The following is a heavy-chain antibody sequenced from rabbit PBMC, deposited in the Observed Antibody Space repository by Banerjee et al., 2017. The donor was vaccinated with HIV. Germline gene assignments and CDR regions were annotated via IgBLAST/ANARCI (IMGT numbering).Heavy chain of an antibody. CDR2: IGTGSGST. CDR3: ARDLAGVIGWNFGL. CDR1: GSDISISYY. D-gene: IGHD4-1*01. V-gene: IGHV1S40*01. J-gene: IGHJ4*01. Sequence: QSLEESGGDLVKPGTSLTLTCTASGSDISISYYMCWVRQGPGKGLEWIGCIGTGSGSTYYASWAKGRFTISGDNAQNTVHLQMNSLTAADTATYFCARDLAGVIGWNFGLWGPGTLVTVS.